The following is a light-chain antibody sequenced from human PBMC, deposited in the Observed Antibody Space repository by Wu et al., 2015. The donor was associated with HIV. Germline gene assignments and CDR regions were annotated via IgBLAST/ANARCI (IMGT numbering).Light chain of an antibody. V-gene: IGKV3-20*01. CDR1: QSVSSSY. CDR3: QQYGSSPWP. Sequence: EIVLTQSPGTLSLSPGERATLSCRASQSVSSSYLAWYQQKPSQAPRLLIYGASSRATGIPDRFSGSGSGTDFTLTISRLEPEDFAVYYCQQYGSSPWPFGQGTKVEIK. CDR2: GAS. J-gene: IGKJ1*01.